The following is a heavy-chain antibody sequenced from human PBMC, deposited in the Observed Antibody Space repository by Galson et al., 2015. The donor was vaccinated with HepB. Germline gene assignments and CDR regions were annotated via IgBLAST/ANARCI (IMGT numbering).Heavy chain of an antibody. CDR3: ARGWDTDVTSNFDS. D-gene: IGHD5-18*01. Sequence: SLRLSCAVSGFTYNNYWMSWVRQAPGRGLEWVANIKQDGSEKYYVDSVEGRFTVSRDNAKKTLYLDMNALSVEDTAVYYCARGWDTDVTSNFDSWGQGAQVTVSS. CDR1: GFTYNNYW. J-gene: IGHJ4*02. V-gene: IGHV3-7*03. CDR2: IKQDGSEK.